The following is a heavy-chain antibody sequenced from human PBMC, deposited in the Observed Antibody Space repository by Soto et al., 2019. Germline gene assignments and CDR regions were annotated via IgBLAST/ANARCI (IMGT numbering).Heavy chain of an antibody. Sequence: EVQLVESGGGLVKPGGSLRLSCAASVFTFSSFSMNWVRQAPGKGLEWVSSISSGGSYIYYADSVKGRFTISRDNAKNSLYLQMNSLRVEDTAVYYCERSSSLDYWGQGTLVTVS. CDR2: ISSGGSYI. CDR3: ERSSSLDY. J-gene: IGHJ4*02. D-gene: IGHD2-2*01. V-gene: IGHV3-21*01. CDR1: VFTFSSFS.